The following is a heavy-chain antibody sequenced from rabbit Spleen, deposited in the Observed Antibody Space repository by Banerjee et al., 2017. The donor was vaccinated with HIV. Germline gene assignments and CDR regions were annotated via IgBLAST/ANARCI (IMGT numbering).Heavy chain of an antibody. Sequence: QEQLVESGGGLVQPEGSLTLTCKASGFDFSSNAMCWVRQAPGKGPEWIACIANGDGSTYYASWVNGRFTISRSTSLNTVTLQMTSLTAADTATYFCARDLAGVVGWNFGLWGPGTLVTVS. CDR2: IANGDGST. D-gene: IGHD4-1*01. CDR3: ARDLAGVVGWNFGL. CDR1: GFDFSSNA. J-gene: IGHJ6*01. V-gene: IGHV1S47*01.